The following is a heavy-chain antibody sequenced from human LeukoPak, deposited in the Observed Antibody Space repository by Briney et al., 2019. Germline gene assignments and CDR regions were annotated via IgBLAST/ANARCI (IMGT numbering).Heavy chain of an antibody. V-gene: IGHV3-7*01. CDR1: GFTFNSYW. J-gene: IGHJ4*02. CDR2: IKQDGSEK. D-gene: IGHD3-16*01. CDR3: ARDWGVYFDY. Sequence: GGSLRLSCAASGFTFNSYWMSWVRQAPGKGLEWVANIKQDGSEKYYVDSVKGRFTISRDNAKNSLYLQMNSLRAEDTAVYYCARDWGVYFDYWGQGTLVTVSS.